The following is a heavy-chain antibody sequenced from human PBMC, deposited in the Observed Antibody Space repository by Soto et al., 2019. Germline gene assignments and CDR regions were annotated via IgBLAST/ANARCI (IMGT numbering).Heavy chain of an antibody. J-gene: IGHJ5*02. CDR2: IYYSGST. CDR3: ARYSGYYPDNWFDP. V-gene: IGHV4-59*01. Sequence: SETLSLTCTVSGGSISSYYWSWIRQPPGKGLEWIGYIYYSGSTNYNPSLKSRVTISVDTSKNQFSLKLSSVAAADTAVYYRARYSGYYPDNWFDPWGQGTLVTVSS. D-gene: IGHD3-22*01. CDR1: GGSISSYY.